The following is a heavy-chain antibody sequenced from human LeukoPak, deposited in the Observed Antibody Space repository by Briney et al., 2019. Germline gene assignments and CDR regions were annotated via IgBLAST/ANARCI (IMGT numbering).Heavy chain of an antibody. D-gene: IGHD1-26*01. V-gene: IGHV1-18*04. CDR2: ISAYNGNT. CDR1: GYTFTGYY. Sequence: ASVKVSCKASGYTFTGYYIHWVRQAPGQGLEWMGWISAYNGNTNYAQKLQGRVTMTTDTSTSTAYMELRSLRSDDTAVYYCARVRRDSGSYMRRGNWFDPWGQGTLVTVSS. J-gene: IGHJ5*02. CDR3: ARVRRDSGSYMRRGNWFDP.